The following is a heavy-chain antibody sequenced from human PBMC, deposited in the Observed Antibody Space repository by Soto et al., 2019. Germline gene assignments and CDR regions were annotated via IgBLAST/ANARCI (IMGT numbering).Heavy chain of an antibody. D-gene: IGHD3-10*01. J-gene: IGHJ4*02. V-gene: IGHV4-59*02. CDR2: IYYTGST. CDR3: ARGPGASGRYQYYSDY. CDR1: GGSVSSYW. Sequence: SETLSLTCTVSGGSVSSYWWSWIRQPPGKGLEWIGYIYYTGSTTYNPSLRSRVNISLDASKNQFSLKLSSVTAADTAVYYCARGPGASGRYQYYSDYWGTGTLVTVSP.